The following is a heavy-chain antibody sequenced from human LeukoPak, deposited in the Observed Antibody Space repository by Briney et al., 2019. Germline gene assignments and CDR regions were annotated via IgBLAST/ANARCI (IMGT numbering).Heavy chain of an antibody. CDR1: GFTVSNNY. CDR2: MYSGGST. J-gene: IGHJ3*02. V-gene: IGHV3-53*01. D-gene: IGHD3-22*01. CDR3: ARGNYASTGPGALDI. Sequence: PGGSLRLSCAASGFTVSNNYMSWVRQAPGKGLEWVSVMYSGGSTNYADSVKGRFIISRDDSKNILDLQMNSLKADDTAVYYCARGNYASTGPGALDIWGQGTMVTVSS.